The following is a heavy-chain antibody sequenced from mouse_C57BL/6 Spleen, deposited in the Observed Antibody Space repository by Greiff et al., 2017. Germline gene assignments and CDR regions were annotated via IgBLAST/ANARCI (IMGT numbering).Heavy chain of an antibody. CDR2: IYPGDGDT. Sequence: VQLQQSGAELVKPGASVKISCKASGYAFSSYWMNWVKQRPGQGLEWIGQIYPGDGDTNYNGKFKGKATLTADKSSSTAYMQLSSLTSEDSAVYFCAIRWSEGYHFYYWGQGTTLTVST. V-gene: IGHV1-80*01. CDR3: AIRWSEGYHFYY. J-gene: IGHJ2*01. D-gene: IGHD2-3*01. CDR1: GYAFSSYW.